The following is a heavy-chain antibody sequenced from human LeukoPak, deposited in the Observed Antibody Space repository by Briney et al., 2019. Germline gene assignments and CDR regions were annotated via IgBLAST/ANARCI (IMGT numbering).Heavy chain of an antibody. J-gene: IGHJ5*02. CDR1: GGSISSSSYY. CDR2: IYHSGST. V-gene: IGHV4-39*01. CDR3: AGSTYDNWFDP. D-gene: IGHD2-8*01. Sequence: PSETLSLTCTVSGGSISSSSYYCSWIRQPPGKGLEWIGSIYHSGSTYYNPSLKSRVTLSVETSKNQFSLKLSSVTAADTAVYDCAGSTYDNWFDPWGQGTLVTVSS.